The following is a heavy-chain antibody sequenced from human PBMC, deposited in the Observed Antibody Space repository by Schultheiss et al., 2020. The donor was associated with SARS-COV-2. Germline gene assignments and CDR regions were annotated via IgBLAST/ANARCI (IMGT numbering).Heavy chain of an antibody. CDR1: GFTFDDYA. Sequence: GGSLRLSCAASGFTFDDYAMHWVRQAPGKGLEWVSGISWKSGSIGYADSVKGRFTISRDNSKNTLYLQMNSLRAEDTAVYYCVTYSSSWYFDYWGQGTLVTVSS. J-gene: IGHJ4*02. CDR2: ISWKSGSI. V-gene: IGHV3-9*01. CDR3: VTYSSSWYFDY. D-gene: IGHD6-13*01.